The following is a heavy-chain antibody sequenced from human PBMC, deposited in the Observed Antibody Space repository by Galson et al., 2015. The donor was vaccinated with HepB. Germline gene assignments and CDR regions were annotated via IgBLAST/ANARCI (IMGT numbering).Heavy chain of an antibody. Sequence: SVKVSCKASGYTFTSYYMHWVRQAPGQGLEWMGWINPDSGGTNYAQKFQGRVTMTRDTSISTAYMELSRLRSDDTAVYYCARVFTLVGATYFDYWGQGTLVTVSS. D-gene: IGHD1-26*01. CDR2: INPDSGGT. V-gene: IGHV1-2*02. J-gene: IGHJ4*02. CDR3: ARVFTLVGATYFDY. CDR1: GYTFTSYY.